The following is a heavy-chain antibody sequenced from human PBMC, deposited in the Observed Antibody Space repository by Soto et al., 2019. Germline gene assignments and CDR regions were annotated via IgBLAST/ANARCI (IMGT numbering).Heavy chain of an antibody. Sequence: SETLSLTCTVSGGSISGGGYYWSWIRQHPGKGLEWIGYIYYSGSTYYNPSLKSRVTISVDTSKNQFSLKLSSVTAADTAVYYCARYVRHCSSTSCYRGLYYYYYYGMDVWGQGTTVTVSS. J-gene: IGHJ6*02. CDR2: IYYSGST. CDR3: ARYVRHCSSTSCYRGLYYYYYYGMDV. V-gene: IGHV4-31*03. CDR1: GGSISGGGYY. D-gene: IGHD2-2*01.